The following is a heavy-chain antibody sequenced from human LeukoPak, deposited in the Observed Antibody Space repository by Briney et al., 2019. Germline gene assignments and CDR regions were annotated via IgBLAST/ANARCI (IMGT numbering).Heavy chain of an antibody. D-gene: IGHD3/OR15-3a*01. CDR2: VFYTGNT. CDR1: GGSISRSSHY. Sequence: PSETLSLTCTVSGGSISRSSHYWGFIHQPPGEGLEWIGSVFYTGNTYYNPSLKSRVTISVDTSNNQFSLKLSSATAADAAVYYCVGADLYFYNMDVWGKGTTVTVSS. V-gene: IGHV4-39*01. J-gene: IGHJ6*03. CDR3: VGADLYFYNMDV.